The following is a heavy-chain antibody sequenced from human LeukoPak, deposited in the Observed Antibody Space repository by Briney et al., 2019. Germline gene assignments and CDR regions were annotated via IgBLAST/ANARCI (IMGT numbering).Heavy chain of an antibody. V-gene: IGHV4-39*01. J-gene: IGHJ3*02. D-gene: IGHD5-24*01. CDR1: GGSIRSSSYY. Sequence: SETLSLTCTASGGSIRSSSYYWGWIRQPPGKGLEWIGSIYYDGSPYYNPSLKSRVTISVDTSKNQFSLKVRSVTAADTAVYYCARQVLEMTAMYAFDIWGQGTIVSVSS. CDR3: ARQVLEMTAMYAFDI. CDR2: IYYDGSP.